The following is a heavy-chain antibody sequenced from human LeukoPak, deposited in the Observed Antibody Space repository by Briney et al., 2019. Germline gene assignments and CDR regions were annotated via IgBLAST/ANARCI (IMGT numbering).Heavy chain of an antibody. V-gene: IGHV3-30*18. CDR2: ISYDGNNK. J-gene: IGHJ4*01. CDR3: AKHLSGSGYTFAY. Sequence: PGRSLRLSCAATGFTFSTSGMRWVRQAPGKGLEWMAVISYDGNNKDYADSVKGRITISRDNSKNTLYLQMNSLRAEDTAVYYFAKHLSGSGYTFAYLGHGPLVTVSS. CDR1: GFTFSTSG. D-gene: IGHD5-12*01.